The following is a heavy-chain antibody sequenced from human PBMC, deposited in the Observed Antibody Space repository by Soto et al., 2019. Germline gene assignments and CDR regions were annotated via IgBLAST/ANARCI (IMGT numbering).Heavy chain of an antibody. Sequence: SVKVSCKASGYTFTSYDINWGRQATVQGLEWMGWMNPNSGNTGYAQKFQGRVTMTRNTSISTAYMELSSLRSEDTAVYYCARSPMYSGTDDAFDIWGQGTMVTVSS. CDR1: GYTFTSYD. CDR3: ARSPMYSGTDDAFDI. J-gene: IGHJ3*02. D-gene: IGHD1-26*01. V-gene: IGHV1-8*01. CDR2: MNPNSGNT.